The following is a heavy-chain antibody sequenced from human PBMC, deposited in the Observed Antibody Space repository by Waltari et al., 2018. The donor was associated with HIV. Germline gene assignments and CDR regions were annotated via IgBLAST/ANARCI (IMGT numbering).Heavy chain of an antibody. CDR2: LYNEGRT. CDR1: GFSVSDNY. CDR3: ARMKRSYGSGQARYFYFGMDV. V-gene: IGHV3-53*01. Sequence: VRLVESGGGLVQPGGSLRLSCAASGFSVSDNYMCWVRMAPGKGLQWVSVLYNEGRTQYIDSVKGRLTIFRDNSKNALYLQMNSLRVDDTAVYYCARMKRSYGSGQARYFYFGMDVWGQGTTVIVSS. D-gene: IGHD3-10*01. J-gene: IGHJ6*02.